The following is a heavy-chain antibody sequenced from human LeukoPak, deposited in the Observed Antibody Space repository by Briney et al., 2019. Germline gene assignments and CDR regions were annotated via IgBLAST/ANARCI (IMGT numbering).Heavy chain of an antibody. CDR2: IYTSGIT. Sequence: SETLSLTCTVSGGSISSYFWTWIRQPAGKGLEWIGRIYTSGITNYNPSLKSRLTMSVDTSKNQFSLNLSSVTAADTAVYYCATAHLEQWLNFDYWGQGTLVTVSS. J-gene: IGHJ4*02. CDR3: ATAHLEQWLNFDY. V-gene: IGHV4-4*07. CDR1: GGSISSYF. D-gene: IGHD6-19*01.